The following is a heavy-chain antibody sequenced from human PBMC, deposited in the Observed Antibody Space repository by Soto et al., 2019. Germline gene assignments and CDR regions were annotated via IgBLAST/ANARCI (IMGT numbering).Heavy chain of an antibody. CDR1: GGSISSSDYY. CDR2: ISYGGYT. J-gene: IGHJ4*02. CDR3: ARHRRETGTYAQPLDY. D-gene: IGHD1-1*01. Sequence: PSETLSLTCTVSGGSISSSDYYWAWIRQSPGTGLEWIGAISYGGYTYHNPSLRSRVTISVDKSKSQFSLDLTSVTAADTAIYYCARHRRETGTYAQPLDYWGQGTLVTVSS. V-gene: IGHV4-39*01.